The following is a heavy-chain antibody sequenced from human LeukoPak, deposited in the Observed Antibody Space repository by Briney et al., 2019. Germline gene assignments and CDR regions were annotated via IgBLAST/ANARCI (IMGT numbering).Heavy chain of an antibody. CDR2: ISGNGRGT. Sequence: PGGSLRLSCSASGFTFSSYGMSWVRQAPGKGLEWVSAISGNGRGTYYADSVKGRFTISRDNSKNTLYLQMNSLRAEDTAVYYCAKELPGGCLDYWGQGTLVTVSS. D-gene: IGHD2-8*02. CDR1: GFTFSSYG. J-gene: IGHJ4*02. V-gene: IGHV3-23*01. CDR3: AKELPGGCLDY.